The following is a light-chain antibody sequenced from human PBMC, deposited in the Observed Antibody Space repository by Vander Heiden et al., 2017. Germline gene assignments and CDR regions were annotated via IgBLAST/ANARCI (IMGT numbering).Light chain of an antibody. CDR1: QSVFYSSNNKNY. Sequence: DIVMTQSPDSLAVSLGERATINCKSSQSVFYSSNNKNYLAWYQQNPGQPPKLLIYLASTRESGVPDRFSGSGSGTDFTLTISSLQAEDVAVYYCQQYDSTPHTFGGRTKVEIK. V-gene: IGKV4-1*01. J-gene: IGKJ4*01. CDR2: LAS. CDR3: QQYDSTPHT.